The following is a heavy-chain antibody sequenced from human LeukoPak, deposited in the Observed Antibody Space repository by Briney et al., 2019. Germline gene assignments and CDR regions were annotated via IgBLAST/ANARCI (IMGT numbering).Heavy chain of an antibody. CDR1: GYSFTTYW. J-gene: IGHJ1*01. V-gene: IGHV5-51*01. CDR3: ARDRYCSGGSCYAEY. CDR2: IYPGDSDT. Sequence: HGESLKISCKRSGYSFTTYWIGWVRQMPGKGLEWRGIIYPGDSDTRYSPSFQGQVTISADKSISTAYLQWRSLEASDTAMYYCARDRYCSGGSCYAEYWGQGTPVTVSS. D-gene: IGHD2-15*01.